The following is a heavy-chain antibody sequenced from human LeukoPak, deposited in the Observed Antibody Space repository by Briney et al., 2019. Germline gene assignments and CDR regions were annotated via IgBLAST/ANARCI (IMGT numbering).Heavy chain of an antibody. CDR1: GGSISSSSYY. D-gene: IGHD3-10*01. V-gene: IGHV4-39*07. J-gene: IGHJ6*03. CDR2: IYYSGNT. Sequence: PSETLSLTCTVSGGSISSSSYYWGWIRQPPGKGLEWIGSIYYSGNTYYNPSLKSRVTISVDTSKNQFSLKLSSVTAADTAVYYCARAPSITMVRGVPYYYYMDVWGKGTTVTVSS. CDR3: ARAPSITMVRGVPYYYYMDV.